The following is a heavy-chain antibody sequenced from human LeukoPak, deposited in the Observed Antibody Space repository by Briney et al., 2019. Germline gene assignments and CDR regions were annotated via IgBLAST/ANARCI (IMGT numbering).Heavy chain of an antibody. V-gene: IGHV4-61*09. J-gene: IGHJ4*02. CDR3: ARSLNYYDRTGYYYMALNYFDY. CDR1: GGSISSGSHY. CDR2: IYSSGHT. D-gene: IGHD3-22*01. Sequence: SETLCLTCTVSGGSISSGSHYWSWIRQPAGKGLEWIGHIYSSGHTNYNPSLKSRVTISVDTSKNQFSLKLSSVTAADTAVYYCARSLNYYDRTGYYYMALNYFDYWGRGTLVTASS.